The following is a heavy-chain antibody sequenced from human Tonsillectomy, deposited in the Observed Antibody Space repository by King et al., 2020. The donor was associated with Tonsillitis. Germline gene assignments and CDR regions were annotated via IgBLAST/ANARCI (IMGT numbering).Heavy chain of an antibody. D-gene: IGHD1-26*01. CDR2: ITGNGDRT. V-gene: IGHV3-43*02. J-gene: IGHJ3*02. CDR1: GFSFDVYA. Sequence: VQLVESGGGVLQPGGSLRLSCAASGFSFDVYAMHWVRQAPGKGLEWVSLITGNGDRTYYADSVKGRFTLSRDNSKNSLYLQMNSLRIYDTALYYCAKDRGGARDAFDIWGQGTMVTVSS. CDR3: AKDRGGARDAFDI.